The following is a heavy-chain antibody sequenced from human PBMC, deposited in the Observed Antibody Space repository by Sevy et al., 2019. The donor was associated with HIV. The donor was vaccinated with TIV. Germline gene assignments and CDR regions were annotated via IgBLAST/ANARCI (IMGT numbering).Heavy chain of an antibody. CDR2: ISGSRGST. CDR1: GFTFSSYA. CDR3: AKVTYYYDSSGYYKGIFDY. D-gene: IGHD3-22*01. J-gene: IGHJ4*02. V-gene: IGHV3-23*01. Sequence: GGSLRLSCAASGFTFSSYAMSWVRQAPGKGLEWVSAISGSRGSTYYADSVKGRFTISRDNSKNTLYLQMNSLRAEDTAVYYCAKVTYYYDSSGYYKGIFDYWGQGTLVTVSS.